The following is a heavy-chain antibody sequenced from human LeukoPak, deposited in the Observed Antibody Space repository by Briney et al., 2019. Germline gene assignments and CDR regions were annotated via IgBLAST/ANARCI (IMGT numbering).Heavy chain of an antibody. CDR1: GFTFSSYW. J-gene: IGHJ6*02. V-gene: IGHV3-7*01. Sequence: GGSLRLSCAASGFTFSSYWMSWVRQAPGKGPEWVANIKQDGSEKYYVDSVKGRFTISRDNAKNSLYLQMNSLRAEDTAVYYCAREDWRILSYYCGMDVWGQGTTVTVSS. CDR2: IKQDGSEK. D-gene: IGHD1-1*01. CDR3: AREDWRILSYYCGMDV.